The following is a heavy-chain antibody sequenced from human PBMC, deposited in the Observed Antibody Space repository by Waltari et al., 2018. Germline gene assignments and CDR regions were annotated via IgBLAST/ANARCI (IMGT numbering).Heavy chain of an antibody. CDR3: ARGTKYCTNGVCYHYYYMDV. J-gene: IGHJ6*03. CDR1: GGTFSNYA. D-gene: IGHD2-8*01. V-gene: IGHV1-69*13. Sequence: QVQLVQSGAELKNPGSSFKVACKASGGTFSNYAITWMRKPTGQGLEWMGRILPMCGTANYEQNCQGRVTITADKSTSTGYMELSSLTSEDTAIYYCARGTKYCTNGVCYHYYYMDVWGNGTTVTISS. CDR2: ILPMCGTA.